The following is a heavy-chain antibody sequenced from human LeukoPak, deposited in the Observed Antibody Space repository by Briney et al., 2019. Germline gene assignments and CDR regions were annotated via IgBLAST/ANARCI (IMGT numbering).Heavy chain of an antibody. J-gene: IGHJ6*02. CDR2: IYSCGST. V-gene: IGHV3-66*03. Sequence: RSGGSLRLSCAASGFTVSSNYMSWVRQAPGKGLEWVSVIYSCGSTYYADSVRGRFTISRDNSKNTLYLQMNSLRAEDTAVYYCARSYYGSGSSYYYGMDVWGQGTTVTVSS. D-gene: IGHD3-10*01. CDR3: ARSYYGSGSSYYYGMDV. CDR1: GFTVSSNY.